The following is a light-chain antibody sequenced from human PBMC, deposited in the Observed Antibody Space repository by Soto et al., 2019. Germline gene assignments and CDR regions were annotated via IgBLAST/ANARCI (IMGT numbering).Light chain of an antibody. CDR2: VGTGGIVG. CDR3: GADHGSESNFVYV. Sequence: QLVLTQPPSASASLGASVTLTCTLSSAYSNYKVDWYQQRPGKGPRFVMRVGTGGIVGSKGDGIPDRFSVLASGLNRYLTIENIQEEDESDYHCGADHGSESNFVYVFGTGTKVTVL. V-gene: IGLV9-49*01. CDR1: SAYSNYK. J-gene: IGLJ1*01.